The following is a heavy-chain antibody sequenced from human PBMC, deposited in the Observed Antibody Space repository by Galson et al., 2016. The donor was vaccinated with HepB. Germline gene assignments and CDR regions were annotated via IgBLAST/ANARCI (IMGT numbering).Heavy chain of an antibody. CDR2: ISPQNGNT. V-gene: IGHV1-18*01. J-gene: IGHJ3*02. CDR3: ARDPYYDMWTPYYRAGGYGFDI. Sequence: SVKVSCKASGYSFTSFGLSWVRQAPGQGLEWMGWISPQNGNTDYAQNFQGRVTMTTDTSTSTAYMELGSLRSDDTAVYYCARDPYYDMWTPYYRAGGYGFDIWGQGTMVSVSS. CDR1: GYSFTSFG. D-gene: IGHD3-9*01.